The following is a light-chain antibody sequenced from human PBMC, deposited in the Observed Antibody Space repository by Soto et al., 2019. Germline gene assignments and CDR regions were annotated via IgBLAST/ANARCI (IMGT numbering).Light chain of an antibody. CDR1: QSLMHSNGNNH. J-gene: IGKJ1*01. V-gene: IGKV2-28*01. CDR2: LGS. CDR3: LQALQAPRT. Sequence: DIELTQSPLSLPVTPGDPASISCRSSQSLMHSNGNNHLDWYLQKPGQSPQLLIYLGSIRASGVPDRFSGSGSGTDFTLKITRLEAEDVAVYYCLQALQAPRTFGQGTKVEIK.